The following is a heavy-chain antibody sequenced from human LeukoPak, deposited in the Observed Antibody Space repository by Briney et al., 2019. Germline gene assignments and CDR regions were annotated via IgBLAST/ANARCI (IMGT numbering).Heavy chain of an antibody. CDR2: IKSKTDGGTT. CDR3: TTVRYYYDSSGQRGGNYFDY. D-gene: IGHD3-22*01. CDR1: GFTFSNAW. V-gene: IGHV3-15*01. J-gene: IGHJ4*02. Sequence: GGSLRLSCAASGFTFSNAWMSWVRQAPGKGLEWVGRIKSKTDGGTTDYAAPVKGRFTISRDDSKNTLYLQMNSLKTEDTAVYYCTTVRYYYDSSGQRGGNYFDYWGQGTLVTVSS.